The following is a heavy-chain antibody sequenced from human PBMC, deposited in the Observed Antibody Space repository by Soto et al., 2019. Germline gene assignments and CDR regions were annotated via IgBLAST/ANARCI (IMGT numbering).Heavy chain of an antibody. CDR1: GGTSSSYA. CDR3: SCVGATVNRRIDF. Sequence: VQVVQSGAGVKKPWSSVLVSCKASGGTSSSYAITWMRQATGQGLAWMGGIIPILDTTDYAQKFQGRVTFTADDSTSTIYMELSILTSENTAVYYCSCVGATVNRRIDFCGQGTLVTVCS. CDR2: IIPILDTT. V-gene: IGHV1-69*01. J-gene: IGHJ4*02. D-gene: IGHD4-4*01.